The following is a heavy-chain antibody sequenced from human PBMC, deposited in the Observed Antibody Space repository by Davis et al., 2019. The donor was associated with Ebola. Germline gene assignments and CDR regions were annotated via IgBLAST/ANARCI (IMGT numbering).Heavy chain of an antibody. J-gene: IGHJ6*02. CDR3: ARQLPYYSYGMDV. V-gene: IGHV3-53*01. CDR2: IYNGGST. CDR1: GFTVSSNY. D-gene: IGHD2-2*01. Sequence: GESLKISCAASGFTVSSNYMSWVRQAPGKGLEWVSVIYNGGSTYYADSVKGRFTISRDNSKNTLYLQMNSLTAEDTAVYFCARQLPYYSYGMDVWGQGTTVTVSS.